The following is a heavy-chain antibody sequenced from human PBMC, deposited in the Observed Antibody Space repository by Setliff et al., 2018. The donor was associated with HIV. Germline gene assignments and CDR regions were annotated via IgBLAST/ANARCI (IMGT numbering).Heavy chain of an antibody. J-gene: IGHJ4*02. D-gene: IGHD1-1*01. CDR1: GFTFNTYA. CDR3: ATNWNGGEDF. V-gene: IGHV3-21*01. CDR2: ITSSGRFI. Sequence: PGGSLRLSCAASGFTFNTYAMSWVRQAPGKGLESVSAITSSGRFIYYADSVKGRFTISRDNARDSLYLQMDSLRDEDTAVYYCATNWNGGEDFWGQGTLVTVSS.